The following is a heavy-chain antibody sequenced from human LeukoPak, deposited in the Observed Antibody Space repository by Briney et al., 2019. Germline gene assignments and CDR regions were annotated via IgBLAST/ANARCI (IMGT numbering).Heavy chain of an antibody. J-gene: IGHJ4*02. CDR3: AREGGSYRSFDY. V-gene: IGHV4-4*07. D-gene: IGHD1-26*01. CDR2: MYSSGTT. Sequence: KSSETLSLTCTVSGDSISSYYWSWIRQPAGKGLEWIGRMYSSGTTRYSPSLKSRITMSVDTSKNQFSLRLSSVTAADTAVYYCAREGGSYRSFDYWGQGTLVTVSS. CDR1: GDSISSYY.